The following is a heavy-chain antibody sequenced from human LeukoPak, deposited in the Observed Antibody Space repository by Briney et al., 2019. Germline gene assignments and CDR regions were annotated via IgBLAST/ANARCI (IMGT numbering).Heavy chain of an antibody. CDR1: GGSISSYY. V-gene: IGHV4-59*01. CDR3: ARDPVGVRYNYYGMDV. J-gene: IGHJ6*02. Sequence: SETLSLTCTVSGGSISSYYWSWIRQPPGKGLEWIGYIYYSGSTNYNPSLKSRVTISVDTSKNQFSLKLSSVTAEDTAVYYCARDPVGVRYNYYGMDVWGQGTTVTVSS. CDR2: IYYSGST. D-gene: IGHD2-8*01.